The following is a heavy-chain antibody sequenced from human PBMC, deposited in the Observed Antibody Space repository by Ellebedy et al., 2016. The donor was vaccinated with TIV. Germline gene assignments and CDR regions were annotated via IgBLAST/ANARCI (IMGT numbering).Heavy chain of an antibody. Sequence: SETLSLTXTVSGGSISSYYWSWIRQPPGKGLEWIGYIYYSGSTNYNPSLKSRVTISVDTSKNQFSLKLSSVTAADTPVYYCARQVYYSFDIWGQGTMVTVSS. CDR1: GGSISSYY. D-gene: IGHD3-10*01. V-gene: IGHV4-59*08. CDR3: ARQVYYSFDI. CDR2: IYYSGST. J-gene: IGHJ3*02.